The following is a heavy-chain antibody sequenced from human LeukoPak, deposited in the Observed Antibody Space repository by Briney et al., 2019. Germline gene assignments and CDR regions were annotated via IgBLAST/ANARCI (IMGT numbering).Heavy chain of an antibody. D-gene: IGHD5-24*01. Sequence: NPSQTLSLTCTVSGGSISSGGYYWSWIRQHPGKGLEWIGYIYYSGSTYYNPSLKSRVTISVDTSKNQFSLKLSSVTAADTAVYYCARVFEDGYNSLFDYWGQGTLVTVSS. V-gene: IGHV4-31*03. J-gene: IGHJ4*02. CDR1: GGSISSGGYY. CDR3: ARVFEDGYNSLFDY. CDR2: IYYSGST.